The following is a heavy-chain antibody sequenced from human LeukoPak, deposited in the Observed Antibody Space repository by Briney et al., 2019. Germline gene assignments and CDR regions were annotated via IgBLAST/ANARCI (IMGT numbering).Heavy chain of an antibody. CDR2: ISNDGTTT. D-gene: IGHD1-1*01. J-gene: IGHJ4*02. CDR3: AKTTAPAY. V-gene: IGHV3-74*01. Sequence: PGGSLRLSCAASGFTFSSYWMHWVRQAPGKGLVWVSRISNDGTTTTYADSVKGRFTISRDNAKNTLYLQMNSLRVEDTAIYCCAKTTAPAYWGQGTLVTVSS. CDR1: GFTFSSYW.